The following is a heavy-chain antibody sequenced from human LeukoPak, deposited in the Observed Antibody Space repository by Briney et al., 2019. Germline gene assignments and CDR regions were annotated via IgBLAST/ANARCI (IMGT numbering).Heavy chain of an antibody. Sequence: PSETLSLTCTVSGGSISGSSYYWGWIRQPPGKGLEWIGSVYYSWSTYYNASLKSRLTISVDTSKNQFSLKLSSVTAADTAVYYCARLAGYSYGYGDYWGQGTLVTVSS. CDR3: ARLAGYSYGYGDY. CDR2: VYYSWST. D-gene: IGHD5-18*01. J-gene: IGHJ4*02. CDR1: GGSISGSSYY. V-gene: IGHV4-39*01.